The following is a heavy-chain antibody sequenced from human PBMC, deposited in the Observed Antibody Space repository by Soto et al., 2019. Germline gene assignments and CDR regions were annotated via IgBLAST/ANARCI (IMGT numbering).Heavy chain of an antibody. J-gene: IGHJ6*04. D-gene: IGHD6-6*01. CDR2: IIPIFGTA. CDR3: AKGLGAARYYYYGRDV. V-gene: IGHV1-69*13. CDR1: GGTFSSYA. Sequence: GSSVKVSCKASGGTFSSYATSWVRQAPGQGLEWMGGIIPIFGTANYAQKFQGRVTITADESTSTAYMELSSLRSEDTAVYYCAKGLGAARYYYYGRDVGGKGTTVTVSS.